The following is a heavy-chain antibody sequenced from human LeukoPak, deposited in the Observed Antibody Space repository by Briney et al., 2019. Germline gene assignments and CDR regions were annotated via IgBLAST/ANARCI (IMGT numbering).Heavy chain of an antibody. Sequence: GESLRLSCAASGFTFRSYWMTWVRQAPGKGLEWVANMNQDGSEKYYVDSVKGRFTISRDNAKNSLYLQMNSLRAEDTAVYHCARDVLGIWGRGTLVTVSS. J-gene: IGHJ2*01. V-gene: IGHV3-7*01. CDR2: MNQDGSEK. D-gene: IGHD7-27*01. CDR3: ARDVLGI. CDR1: GFTFRSYW.